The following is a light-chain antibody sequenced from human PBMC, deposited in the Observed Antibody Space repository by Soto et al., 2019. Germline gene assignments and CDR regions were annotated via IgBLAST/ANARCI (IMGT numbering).Light chain of an antibody. CDR2: GAS. J-gene: IGKJ2*01. V-gene: IGKV3-20*01. CDR3: QEYGTAPYT. Sequence: EIVLTQSPGTLSLSPGERAILSCRASQSVTSGYLAWYQKKPGQAPRLLIYGASSRATGIPDRFSGSGSGTDFTLTISRLEPEDFAVYYCQEYGTAPYTFGQGTKLEIK. CDR1: QSVTSGY.